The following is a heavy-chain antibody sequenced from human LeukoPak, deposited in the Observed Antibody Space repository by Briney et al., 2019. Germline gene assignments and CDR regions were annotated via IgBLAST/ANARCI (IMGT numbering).Heavy chain of an antibody. D-gene: IGHD6-13*01. CDR3: AREALSWQLVPYYYYGMDV. CDR1: GYTFTSYG. Sequence: ASVKVSCKASGYTFTSYGISWVRQAPGQGLEWMGWISAYNGNTNYAQKFQGRVTMTTDTSTSTAYMELRSLRSDDTAVYYCAREALSWQLVPYYYYGMDVWGQGTTVTVSS. CDR2: ISAYNGNT. J-gene: IGHJ6*02. V-gene: IGHV1-18*01.